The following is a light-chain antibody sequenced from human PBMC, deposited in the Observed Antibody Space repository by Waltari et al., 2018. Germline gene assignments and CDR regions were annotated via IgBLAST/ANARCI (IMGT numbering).Light chain of an antibody. CDR1: NTDVGAYNY. CDR2: EVS. J-gene: IGLJ2*01. V-gene: IGLV2-14*01. CDR3: NSYTSSSSLDGSVV. Sequence: QSALTQPASVSGSPGQSITIPCTGTNTDVGAYNYVSWFQQHPGKAPKLLLYEVSNRPSGFSNRFSGSNSGNTASLTISGLQAEDEADYYCNSYTSSSSLDGSVVFGGGTKVTVL.